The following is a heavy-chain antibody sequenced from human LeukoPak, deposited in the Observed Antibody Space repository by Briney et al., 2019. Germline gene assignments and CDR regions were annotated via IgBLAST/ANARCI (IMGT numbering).Heavy chain of an antibody. V-gene: IGHV1-69*13. CDR3: ARDRIAVAGSGHSHDY. Sequence: SVKVSCKASGGTFSSYAISWVRQAPGQGLEWMGGIIPIFGTANYAQKFQGRVTITADESTSTAYMELSSLRSEDTAVYYCARDRIAVAGSGHSHDYRGQGTLVTVSS. CDR1: GGTFSSYA. J-gene: IGHJ4*02. CDR2: IIPIFGTA. D-gene: IGHD6-19*01.